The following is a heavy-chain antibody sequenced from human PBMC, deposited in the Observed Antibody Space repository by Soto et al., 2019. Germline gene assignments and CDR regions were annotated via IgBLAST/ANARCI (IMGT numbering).Heavy chain of an antibody. D-gene: IGHD5-18*01. CDR3: AKGPDTAMVPYYFDY. CDR1: GLTLSSYA. V-gene: IGHV3-23*01. Sequence: GFLRISFAPAGLTLSSYAMSWVRQAPGKGLEWVSAISGSGGSTYYADSVKGRFTISRDNSKNTLYLQMNRLRAEDTAVYYCAKGPDTAMVPYYFDYWGQGTMVTVSS. CDR2: ISGSGGST. J-gene: IGHJ4*02.